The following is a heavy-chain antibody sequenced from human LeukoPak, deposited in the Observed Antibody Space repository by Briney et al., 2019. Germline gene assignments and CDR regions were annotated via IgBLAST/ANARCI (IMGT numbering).Heavy chain of an antibody. J-gene: IGHJ4*02. D-gene: IGHD3-10*01. CDR1: GFTFSSYG. CDR3: AKGGAVRGVQSGRFDD. V-gene: IGHV3-23*01. Sequence: PGGSLTLSCAASGFTFSSYGMSWVRQAPGKGLEWVTGISGSGGTTICADSVQGRCTIARDNFRNTLFLQMNSMTAEGTAAYYCAKGGAVRGVQSGRFDDWGQGTLVTVSS. CDR2: ISGSGGTT.